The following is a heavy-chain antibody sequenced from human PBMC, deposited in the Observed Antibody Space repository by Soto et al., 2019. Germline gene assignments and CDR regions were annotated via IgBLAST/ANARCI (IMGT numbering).Heavy chain of an antibody. J-gene: IGHJ6*03. D-gene: IGHD7-27*01. CDR1: GFAFNTYH. CDR2: ISSSSSYI. V-gene: IGHV3-21*01. CDR3: ARDGDIRTHYYMDV. Sequence: GGSLRLSCAASGFAFNTYHMNWVRQAPGKGLEWVSSISSSSSYIYYTDSVKGRFLISRDNAKNSLYLHMNSLRAEDMALYYCARDGDIRTHYYMDVWGEGTTVTVSS.